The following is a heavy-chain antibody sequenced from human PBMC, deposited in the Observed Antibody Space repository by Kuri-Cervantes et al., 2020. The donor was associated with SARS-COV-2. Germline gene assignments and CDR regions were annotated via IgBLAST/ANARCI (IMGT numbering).Heavy chain of an antibody. CDR1: GFTFSNAW. D-gene: IGHD6-6*01. V-gene: IGHV3-15*07. J-gene: IGHJ5*02. CDR3: TRETYSSSYWFDP. CDR2: IKSKTDGGTT. Sequence: LSLTCAASGFTFSNAWMNWVRQAPGKGLEWVGRIKSKTDGGTTDYAAPVKGRSTISRDDSKNTLYLQMNSLKTEDTAVYYCTRETYSSSYWFDPWGQGTLVTVSS.